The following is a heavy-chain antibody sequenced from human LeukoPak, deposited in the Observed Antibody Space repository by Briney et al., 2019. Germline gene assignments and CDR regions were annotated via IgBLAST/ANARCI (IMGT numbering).Heavy chain of an antibody. CDR1: GYTFTSYY. CDR3: ARERITMVRGVISSSGY. D-gene: IGHD3-10*01. V-gene: IGHV1-46*01. CDR2: INPSGGST. Sequence: ASVKVSCKASGYTFTSYYMHWVRQAPGQGLEWMGIINPSGGSTSYAQKFQGRVTMTRDTSISTAYMELSRLRSDDTAVYYCARERITMVRGVISSSGYWGQGTLVTVSS. J-gene: IGHJ4*02.